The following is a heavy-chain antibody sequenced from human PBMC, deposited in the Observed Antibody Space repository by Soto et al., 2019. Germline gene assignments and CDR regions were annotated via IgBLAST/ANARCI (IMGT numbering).Heavy chain of an antibody. J-gene: IGHJ5*02. CDR1: GFTFGRSG. V-gene: IGHV3-33*01. CDR3: ARGIRDGYNLFNLFDP. D-gene: IGHD5-12*01. Sequence: QVQLVESGGGVVQPGKSLRLSCAASGFTFGRSGMHWVRQAPGKGLEWVAVIWFDGSNEFYSDSVKGRFTISRDNSKNTLYLQMNSLGAEDTAVYYCARGIRDGYNLFNLFDPWGQGTLVTVSS. CDR2: IWFDGSNE.